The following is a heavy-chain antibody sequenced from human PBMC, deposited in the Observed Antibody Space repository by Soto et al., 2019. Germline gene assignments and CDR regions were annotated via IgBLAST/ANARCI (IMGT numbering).Heavy chain of an antibody. J-gene: IGHJ4*02. Sequence: GGSLRLACAASGFTFSSYAMSWVRQAPGKGLEWVAAINGRGGSTYYADSVKGRFTIYRDNSKNTLYLQMNSLRTEDTAVYSWAKHHHWNYGCPSEYWGQGTLVTVSS. CDR2: INGRGGST. V-gene: IGHV3-23*01. CDR1: GFTFSSYA. D-gene: IGHD1-7*01. CDR3: AKHHHWNYGCPSEY.